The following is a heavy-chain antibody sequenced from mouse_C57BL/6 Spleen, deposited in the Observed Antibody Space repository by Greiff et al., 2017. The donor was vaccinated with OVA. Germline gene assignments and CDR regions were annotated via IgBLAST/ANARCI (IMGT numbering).Heavy chain of an antibody. CDR3: ATYDYGGFAY. D-gene: IGHD2-4*01. CDR2: IWRGGST. V-gene: IGHV2-5*01. J-gene: IGHJ3*01. Sequence: QVQLKESGPGLVQPSPSLSITCTASGFSLTSYGVHWVRQSPGKGLEWLGVIWRGGSTNDNSAFMSRLSITKNNSKSQVFFKMHSLQADDAAIYFCATYDYGGFAYWGQGTLVTVSA. CDR1: GFSLTSYG.